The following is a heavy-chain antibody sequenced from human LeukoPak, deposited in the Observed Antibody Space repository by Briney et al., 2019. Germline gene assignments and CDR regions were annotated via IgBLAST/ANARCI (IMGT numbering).Heavy chain of an antibody. Sequence: KPSETLSLTCTVSGGSISSYYWSWIRQPPGKGLEWIGYIYYSGSTNYNPSLKSRVTISVDTSKNQFSLKLSSVTAADTAVYYCARDPRADAFDIWGQGTMVTVSS. CDR3: ARDPRADAFDI. CDR2: IYYSGST. J-gene: IGHJ3*02. CDR1: GGSISSYY. V-gene: IGHV4-59*12.